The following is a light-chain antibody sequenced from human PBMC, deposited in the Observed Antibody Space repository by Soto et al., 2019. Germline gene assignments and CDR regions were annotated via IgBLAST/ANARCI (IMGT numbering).Light chain of an antibody. J-gene: IGKJ1*01. CDR3: QQYNNWPPWT. CDR1: QSVSSSY. CDR2: DAS. Sequence: EIVMTQSPATLSVSPGERATLSCRASQSVSSSYLAWYQQKPGQAPRLLIYDASTRATGLPARFSGSGSGTEFTLTISSLQSEDFALYYCQQYNNWPPWTFGHGTKVDIK. V-gene: IGKV3-15*01.